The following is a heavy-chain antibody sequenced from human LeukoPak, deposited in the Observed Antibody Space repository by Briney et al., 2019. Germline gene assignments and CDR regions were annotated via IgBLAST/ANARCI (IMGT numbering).Heavy chain of an antibody. CDR2: VYTSGST. D-gene: IGHD5-18*01. V-gene: IGHV4-4*07. CDR1: GGSISSYY. Sequence: SETLSLTCTVSGGSISSYYWSWIRQPPGKGLEWIGRVYTSGSTNYNPSLKSRVTMSLDPSKNQFSLKLSSVTAADTAVYYCARAGLGYSYGFDYWGQGTLVTVSS. J-gene: IGHJ4*02. CDR3: ARAGLGYSYGFDY.